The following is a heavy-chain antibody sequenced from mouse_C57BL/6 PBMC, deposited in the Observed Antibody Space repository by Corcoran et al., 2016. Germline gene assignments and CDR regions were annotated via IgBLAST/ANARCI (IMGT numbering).Heavy chain of an antibody. V-gene: IGHV3-6*01. D-gene: IGHD3-1*01. CDR1: GYSITSGYY. CDR2: ISYDGSN. Sequence: DVQLQESGPGLVKPSQSLSLTCSVTGYSITSGYYWNWIRQFPGNKLEWMGYISYDGSNNYNPSLKNRISITRDTSKNQFFLKLNSVTTEDTATYYCALQGGSMDYWGQGTSVTVSS. CDR3: ALQGGSMDY. J-gene: IGHJ4*01.